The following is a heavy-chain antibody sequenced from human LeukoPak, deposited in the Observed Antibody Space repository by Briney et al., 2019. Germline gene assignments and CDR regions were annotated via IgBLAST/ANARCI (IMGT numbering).Heavy chain of an antibody. V-gene: IGHV3-21*01. J-gene: IGHJ4*02. Sequence: GGSLRLSCAASGFTFSSYNMNWVRQAPGKGLEWVSSISISSSYIYYASSVKGRFTISRDNAKNSLYLQMNSLRVEDTAVYYCARVRVGAYGFWSGYHDYWGQGTLVTVSS. CDR1: GFTFSSYN. CDR2: ISISSSYI. CDR3: ARVRVGAYGFWSGYHDY. D-gene: IGHD3-3*01.